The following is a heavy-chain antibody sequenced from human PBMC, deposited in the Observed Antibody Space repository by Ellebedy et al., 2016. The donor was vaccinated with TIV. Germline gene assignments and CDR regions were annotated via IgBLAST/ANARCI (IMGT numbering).Heavy chain of an antibody. J-gene: IGHJ4*02. V-gene: IGHV3-30-3*01. CDR1: GFTLSSYI. Sequence: PGGSLRLSCAASGFTLSSYIMHWVRQAPGKGLEWVAMISNDGTGEFYADSVKGRFSIYRDNSENTVYLQMNSLRAEDTAVYYCARDHFHCSPNNCAPVTVPNDPAGVWGRGTLVTVSA. CDR2: ISNDGTGE. D-gene: IGHD2-15*01. CDR3: ARDHFHCSPNNCAPVTVPNDPAGV.